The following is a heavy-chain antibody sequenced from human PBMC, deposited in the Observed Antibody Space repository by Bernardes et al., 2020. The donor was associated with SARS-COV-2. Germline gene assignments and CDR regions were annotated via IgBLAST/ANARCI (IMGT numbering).Heavy chain of an antibody. Sequence: SETLSLTCAVYGGSFSGYYWSWIRQPPGKGLEWIGEINHSGSTNYNPSLKSRVTISVDTSKNQFSLKLSSVTAADTAVYYCARGMGGIAAASRSWFDPWGQGTLVTVSS. CDR1: GGSFSGYY. D-gene: IGHD6-13*01. V-gene: IGHV4-34*01. J-gene: IGHJ5*02. CDR2: INHSGST. CDR3: ARGMGGIAAASRSWFDP.